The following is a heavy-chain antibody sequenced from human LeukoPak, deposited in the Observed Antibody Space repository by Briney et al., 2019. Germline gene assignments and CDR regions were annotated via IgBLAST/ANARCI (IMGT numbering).Heavy chain of an antibody. D-gene: IGHD1-1*01. Sequence: GGSLRLSCAASGFTFSSYGMHWVRQAPGKGLEWVAFIRYDGSNKYYADSVKGRFTISRDNSKNTLYLHMNSLRAEDTAVYYCAKAPCGAAKPNYYFDYWGQGTLVTVSS. CDR3: AKAPCGAAKPNYYFDY. CDR1: GFTFSSYG. V-gene: IGHV3-30*02. J-gene: IGHJ4*02. CDR2: IRYDGSNK.